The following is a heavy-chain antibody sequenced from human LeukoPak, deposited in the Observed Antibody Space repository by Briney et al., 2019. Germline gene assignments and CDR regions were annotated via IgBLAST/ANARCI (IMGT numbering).Heavy chain of an antibody. CDR1: GGSISSSSYY. Sequence: SETLSLTCTVSGGSISSSSYYWGWIRQPPGKGLEWIGSIYYSGSTYYNPSLKSRVTISVDTSKNQFSLKLSSVTAADTAVYYCARGGGFFGPPRHWGQGTLVTVSS. CDR3: ARGGGFFGPPRH. J-gene: IGHJ4*02. V-gene: IGHV4-39*01. D-gene: IGHD3-3*01. CDR2: IYYSGST.